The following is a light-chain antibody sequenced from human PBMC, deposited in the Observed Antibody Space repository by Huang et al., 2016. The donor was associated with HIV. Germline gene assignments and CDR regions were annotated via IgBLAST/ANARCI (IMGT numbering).Light chain of an antibody. CDR3: QQYYTTPYT. J-gene: IGKJ2*01. Sequence: DILITQSPDSLAVSLGERATINCKSSQSMFFRSNSGNHLAWYQQKPGQPPKLLIFWASTRASGVPDRFSGSGSGTDFTLTISSLQAEDVAVYYCQQYYTTPYTFGQGTKLDIK. CDR1: QSMFFRSNSGNH. CDR2: WAS. V-gene: IGKV4-1*01.